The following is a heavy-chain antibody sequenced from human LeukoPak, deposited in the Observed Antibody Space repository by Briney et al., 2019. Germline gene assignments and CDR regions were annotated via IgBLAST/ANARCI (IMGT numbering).Heavy chain of an antibody. CDR2: IYSGGST. V-gene: IGHV3-53*01. D-gene: IGHD5-18*01. CDR3: ARGSKDGYPDY. CDR1: EFTVSSNY. Sequence: QPGGSLILSCAASEFTVSSNYMSWVRQAPGKGLEWVSVIYSGGSTYYADSVKGRFTISRDNSKNTLYLQMNSLRAEDTAVYYCARGSKDGYPDYWGQGTLVTVSS. J-gene: IGHJ4*02.